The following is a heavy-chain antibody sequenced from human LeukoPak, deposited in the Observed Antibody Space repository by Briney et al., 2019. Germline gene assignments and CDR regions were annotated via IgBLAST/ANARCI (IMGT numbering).Heavy chain of an antibody. CDR2: INPNSGGT. Sequence: ASVKVSCKASGYTFTGYYMHWVRQAPGQGLEWMGRINPNSGGTNYAQKFQGRVIMTRDTSISTAYMELSRLRSDDTAVYYCARPVLKGYDNCGYWGQGTLVTVSS. V-gene: IGHV1-2*06. J-gene: IGHJ4*02. D-gene: IGHD1-20*01. CDR3: ARPVLKGYDNCGY. CDR1: GYTFTGYY.